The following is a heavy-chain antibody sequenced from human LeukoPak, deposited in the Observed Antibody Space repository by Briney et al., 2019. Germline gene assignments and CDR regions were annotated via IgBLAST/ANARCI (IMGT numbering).Heavy chain of an antibody. V-gene: IGHV3-48*03. CDR3: ARQSSGWSYFDC. CDR1: GFNLSSYE. Sequence: GGSLRLSCAASGFNLSSYEMNWVRQTPGKGLEWVSYTSPSDSTIYSADSVKGRFIISRDNAKNSLYLQMNSLRAEDTAVYSCARQSSGWSYFDCWGQGILVTVSS. J-gene: IGHJ4*02. D-gene: IGHD6-19*01. CDR2: TSPSDSTI.